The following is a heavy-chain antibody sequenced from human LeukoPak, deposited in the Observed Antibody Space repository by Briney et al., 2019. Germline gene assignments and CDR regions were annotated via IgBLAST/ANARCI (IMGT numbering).Heavy chain of an antibody. V-gene: IGHV1-2*02. Sequence: ASVKVSCKASGYTFTGYYMHWVRQAPGQGLEWMGWINPNSGGTNYAQKFQGRVTMTRDTSISTAYMELSRLRSDDTAVYYCARANDYGDYPLDYWGQGTLVTVSS. CDR2: INPNSGGT. D-gene: IGHD4-17*01. CDR3: ARANDYGDYPLDY. CDR1: GYTFTGYY. J-gene: IGHJ4*02.